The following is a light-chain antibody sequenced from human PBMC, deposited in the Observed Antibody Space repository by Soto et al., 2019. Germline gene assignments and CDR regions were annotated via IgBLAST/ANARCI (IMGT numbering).Light chain of an antibody. CDR1: QTISSW. J-gene: IGKJ1*01. V-gene: IGKV1-5*01. Sequence: DILMTQSPSTLSASVGDRVTITCRASQTISSWVAWYQQKPGRAPKLLIFDASSLESGVPSRFSGSGSGTEFTLTISSLQPDDFATYYCQHYSLVWAFGQGTKVDIK. CDR2: DAS. CDR3: QHYSLVWA.